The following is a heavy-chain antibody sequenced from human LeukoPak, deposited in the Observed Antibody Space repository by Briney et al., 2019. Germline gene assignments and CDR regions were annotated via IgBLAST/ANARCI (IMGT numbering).Heavy chain of an antibody. Sequence: WGSLRLSCAASGFTFSSYSMNWVRQAPGKGLEWVSYISSSSSTIYYADSVKGRFTISRDNAKNSLYLQMNSMRAEDTAVYYCATITPYGGKHIDYWGQGTLVTVSS. CDR1: GFTFSSYS. J-gene: IGHJ4*02. CDR3: ATITPYGGKHIDY. V-gene: IGHV3-48*04. D-gene: IGHD4-23*01. CDR2: ISSSSSTI.